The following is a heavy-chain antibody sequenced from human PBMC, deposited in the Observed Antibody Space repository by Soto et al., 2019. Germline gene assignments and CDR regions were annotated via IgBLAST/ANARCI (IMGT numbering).Heavy chain of an antibody. CDR3: ARGNHRWLQLWYFDL. CDR2: IIPIFGTA. V-gene: IGHV1-69*05. CDR1: GGTFSSYT. J-gene: IGHJ2*01. D-gene: IGHD5-12*01. Sequence: QVQLVQSGAEVKKPGSSVTVSCKASGGTFSSYTISWVRQAPGQGLEWMGGIIPIFGTANYAQKFKGRVTIHSHESPCTAYMGLSSLGSEVTAVYYCARGNHRWLQLWYFDLWGRGTLATVSS.